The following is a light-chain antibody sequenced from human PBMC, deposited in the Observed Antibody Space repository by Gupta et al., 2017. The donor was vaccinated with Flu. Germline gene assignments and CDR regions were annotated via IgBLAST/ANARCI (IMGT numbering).Light chain of an antibody. Sequence: SATNSSTGSSGDVGNNNFFSWYQQYPAQPHNLLFYDVSSRSAAVASRFSASKSGNTASLTISAPEAEDAADYFCDSYPTSSTRVFGTGTKVTVL. CDR2: DVS. V-gene: IGLV2-14*04. CDR1: SGDVGNNNF. CDR3: DSYPTSSTRV. J-gene: IGLJ1*01.